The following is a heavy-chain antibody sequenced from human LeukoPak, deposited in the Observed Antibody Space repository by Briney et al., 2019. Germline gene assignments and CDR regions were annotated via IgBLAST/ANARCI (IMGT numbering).Heavy chain of an antibody. J-gene: IGHJ4*02. CDR2: IYYSGST. D-gene: IGHD6-13*01. CDR3: ARSGYSSSWYEY. Sequence: SETLSLTCTVSGGSISGYYWSWIRQPPGKGLEWSGYIYYSGSTNYNPSLKSRVTISVDTSKNQFSLKLSSVTAADTAVYYCARSGYSSSWYEYWGQGTLVTVSS. V-gene: IGHV4-59*12. CDR1: GGSISGYY.